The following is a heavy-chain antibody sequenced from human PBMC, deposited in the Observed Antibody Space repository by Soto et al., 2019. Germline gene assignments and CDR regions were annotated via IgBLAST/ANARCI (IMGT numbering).Heavy chain of an antibody. CDR2: IWYDGSNK. CDR1: GFTFSSYG. V-gene: IGHV3-33*01. CDR3: ARAAIIRDYGDYVRGAFDI. J-gene: IGHJ3*02. Sequence: GGSLRLSCAASGFTFSSYGMHWVRQAPGKGLEWVAVIWYDGSNKYYADSVKGRFTISRDNSKNTLYLQMNSLRAEDTAVYYCARAAIIRDYGDYVRGAFDIWGQGTMVTVSS. D-gene: IGHD4-17*01.